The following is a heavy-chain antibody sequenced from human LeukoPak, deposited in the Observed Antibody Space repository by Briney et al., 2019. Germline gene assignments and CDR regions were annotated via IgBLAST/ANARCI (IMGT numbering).Heavy chain of an antibody. Sequence: GGSLRLSCAASGFPFNAYWMTWVRQAPGKGLEWVAKIKQDGSEEYYVDSVKGRFTISRDNAKNSLFLQMNSLRVEDTAIYYCARGGSYPGCWGQGTLVTVSS. CDR1: GFPFNAYW. D-gene: IGHD1-26*01. CDR2: IKQDGSEE. V-gene: IGHV3-7*03. J-gene: IGHJ4*02. CDR3: ARGGSYPGC.